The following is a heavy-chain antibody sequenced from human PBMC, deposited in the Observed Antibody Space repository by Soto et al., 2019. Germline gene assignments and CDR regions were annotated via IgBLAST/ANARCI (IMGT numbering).Heavy chain of an antibody. Sequence: VGSLRLSCAASGFSFSDAWMILVRQAPGKGLEWVGRIKSKTDGETTHYAAPVKGRFSTSRDDSKNTVYLQLNSLKTEDTAVYYCTTVKYTSSWTAFDIWGQGTMVTVSS. V-gene: IGHV3-15*01. CDR1: GFSFSDAW. CDR3: TTVKYTSSWTAFDI. J-gene: IGHJ3*02. D-gene: IGHD6-13*01. CDR2: IKSKTDGETT.